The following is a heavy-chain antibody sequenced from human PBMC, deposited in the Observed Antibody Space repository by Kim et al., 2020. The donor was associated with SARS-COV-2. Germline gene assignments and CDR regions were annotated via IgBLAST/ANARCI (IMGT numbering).Heavy chain of an antibody. V-gene: IGHV3-23*01. CDR2: ISSSGGST. J-gene: IGHJ4*02. Sequence: GGSLRLSCAASGFTFSSYAMSWVRQAPGKGLECVSPISSSGGSTYYADSVKGRFTISRDNSKNTLYLQMNSLRAEDTAVYFCARNYGSGSYSPFDYWSQGTLVTVSS. CDR1: GFTFSSYA. D-gene: IGHD3-10*01. CDR3: ARNYGSGSYSPFDY.